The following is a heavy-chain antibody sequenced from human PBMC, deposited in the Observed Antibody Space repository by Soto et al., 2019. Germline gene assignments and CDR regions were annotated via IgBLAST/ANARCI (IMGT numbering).Heavy chain of an antibody. J-gene: IGHJ6*02. D-gene: IGHD1-26*01. CDR1: GYTFTSYD. Sequence: ASLKVSCNASGYTFTSYDINWVLQATGQGLEWMGWMNPNSGNTNYAQKLQGRVTMTTDTSTSTAYMELRSLRSDDTAVYYCASIDRSYVYYYGMDVWGQGTTVTVSS. CDR3: ASIDRSYVYYYGMDV. CDR2: MNPNSGNT. V-gene: IGHV1-18*01.